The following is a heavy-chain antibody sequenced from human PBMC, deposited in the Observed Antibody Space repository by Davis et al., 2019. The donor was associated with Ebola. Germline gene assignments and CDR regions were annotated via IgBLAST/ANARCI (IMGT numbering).Heavy chain of an antibody. Sequence: AASVKVSCKASGYSFTDDGISWVRQAPGQGLEWMGWISTYNGNTNYAQKVQGRITMTTDTSTSTAYMELSSLRSEDTAVYYCAREKIVGATTVAVGFDYWGQGTLVTVSS. V-gene: IGHV1-18*01. J-gene: IGHJ4*02. CDR2: ISTYNGNT. CDR1: GYSFTDDG. D-gene: IGHD1-26*01. CDR3: AREKIVGATTVAVGFDY.